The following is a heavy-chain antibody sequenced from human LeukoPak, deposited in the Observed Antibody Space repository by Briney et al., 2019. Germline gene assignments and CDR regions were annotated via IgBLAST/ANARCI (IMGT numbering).Heavy chain of an antibody. CDR2: ISGSGGST. D-gene: IGHD2-2*01. J-gene: IGHJ6*02. CDR3: AKRYCSSTSCSGGKYYYGMDV. V-gene: IGHV3-23*01. CDR1: GFTFSAYA. Sequence: GGSLGLSCAASGFTFSAYAMTWVRQAPGKGLEWVSVISGSGGSTYYADSVKGRFTISRDNSKNTLYLQMNSLRAEDTAVYYCAKRYCSSTSCSGGKYYYGMDVWGQGTTVTVSS.